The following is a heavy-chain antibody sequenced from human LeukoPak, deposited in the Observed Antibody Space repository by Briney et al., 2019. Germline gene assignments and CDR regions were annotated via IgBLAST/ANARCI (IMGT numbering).Heavy chain of an antibody. V-gene: IGHV1-2*02. Sequence: ASVKVSCKTSGYTFTGYYMHWVRQAPGQGLEWMGWINPNSGGTNYAQKFQGRVTMTRDTSISTAYMELSRLRSDDTAVYYCARVPFGTGTEVTDIWGQGTMVTVSS. CDR3: ARVPFGTGTEVTDI. D-gene: IGHD1-7*01. CDR1: GYTFTGYY. J-gene: IGHJ3*02. CDR2: INPNSGGT.